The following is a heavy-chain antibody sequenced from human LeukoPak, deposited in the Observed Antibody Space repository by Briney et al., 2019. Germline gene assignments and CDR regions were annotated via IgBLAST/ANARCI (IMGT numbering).Heavy chain of an antibody. J-gene: IGHJ6*03. CDR1: GFTFSNYA. Sequence: PGGSLRLSCAASGFTFSNYAMTWVRQPPGKGLEWVSVTSGSGGSSYYGDSVKGRFTISRENSKNTLYMQLNSLRPEDTAVYYCSRVQAGRFSYFYMDVWGKGTTVIVSS. CDR2: TSGSGGSS. D-gene: IGHD5-24*01. CDR3: SRVQAGRFSYFYMDV. V-gene: IGHV3-23*01.